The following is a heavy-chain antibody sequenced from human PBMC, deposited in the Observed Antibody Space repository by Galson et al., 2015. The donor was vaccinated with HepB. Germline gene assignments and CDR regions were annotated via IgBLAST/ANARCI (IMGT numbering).Heavy chain of an antibody. CDR1: GFTFSSYG. CDR3: AKDRWTRRVALGGSDY. CDR2: ISHDGSDK. V-gene: IGHV3-30*18. D-gene: IGHD6-19*01. J-gene: IGHJ4*02. Sequence: SLRLSCAASGFTFSSYGMHWVRQAPGKGLEWVAIISHDGSDKFYADSVRGRLSISRDNAVNALFLVMNNLRGDDTGVYYCAKDRWTRRVALGGSDYWGQGTLVTASS.